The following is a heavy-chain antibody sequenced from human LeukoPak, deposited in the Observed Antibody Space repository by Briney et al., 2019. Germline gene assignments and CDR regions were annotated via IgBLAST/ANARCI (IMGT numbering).Heavy chain of an antibody. V-gene: IGHV1-8*01. D-gene: IGHD3-16*01. Sequence: ASVKVPCKASGYTFTSYDINWVRQATGQGLEWMGWMNPNSGNTGYAQKFQGRVTMTRSTSISTAYMELSSLRSEDTAVYYCARRRPPMIGNWFDPWGQGTLVTVSS. CDR3: ARRRPPMIGNWFDP. CDR1: GYTFTSYD. CDR2: MNPNSGNT. J-gene: IGHJ5*02.